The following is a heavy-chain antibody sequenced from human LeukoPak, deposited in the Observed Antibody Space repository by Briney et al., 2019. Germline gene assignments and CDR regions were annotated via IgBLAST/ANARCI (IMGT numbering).Heavy chain of an antibody. J-gene: IGHJ6*03. CDR3: ARGGSSWPYYYYYYMDV. CDR1: GGPISSYY. V-gene: IGHV4-4*07. Sequence: SETLSLTCTVSGGPISSYYWSWIRQPAGKGLEWIGRIYTSGSTNYNPSLKSRVTMSVDTSKNQFSLKLSSVTAADTAVYYCARGGSSWPYYYYYYMDVWGKGTTVTVSS. D-gene: IGHD6-13*01. CDR2: IYTSGST.